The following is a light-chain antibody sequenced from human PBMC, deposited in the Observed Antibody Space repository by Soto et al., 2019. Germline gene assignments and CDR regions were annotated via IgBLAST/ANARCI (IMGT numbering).Light chain of an antibody. V-gene: IGLV2-8*01. J-gene: IGLJ2*01. CDR2: EVS. CDR3: SSYAGTNNVL. CDR1: SSDVGGYNY. Sequence: QSALTQPPSASGSPGQSVSISCTGSSSDVGGYNYVSWYQQHPGKAPKALIHEVSKRPSGVPDRFSGSKSGNTASLTVSGLQAEDEADYYWSSYAGTNNVLFGGGTKLTVL.